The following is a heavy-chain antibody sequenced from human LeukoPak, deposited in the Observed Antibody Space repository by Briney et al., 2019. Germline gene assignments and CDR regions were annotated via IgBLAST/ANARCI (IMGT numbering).Heavy chain of an antibody. CDR1: GFTFDDYA. CDR2: ISWASGSL. J-gene: IGHJ3*01. Sequence: GGSLRLSCIGSGFTFDDYAMHWVRQVPGKGLEWVSGISWASGSLAYADSVKGRFTVSRDNAKNSLYLQMNSLRSEDMALYYCAKDRQKGSSLTAAGDAFDVWGHGTMVIVSS. V-gene: IGHV3-9*03. CDR3: AKDRQKGSSLTAAGDAFDV. D-gene: IGHD6-13*01.